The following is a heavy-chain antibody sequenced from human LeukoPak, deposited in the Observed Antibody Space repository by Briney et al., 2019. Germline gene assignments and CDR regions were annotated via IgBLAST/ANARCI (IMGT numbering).Heavy chain of an antibody. Sequence: GGSLRLSCAASGFTLSTYSMNWVRQAPGKGLEWVSSISSSSSYIYYADSGNSQFTISSDNAKTSLYLQMNSQRAEDTAVYYCAREPNYYDSSGYYPGDYWGQGTLVTVSS. V-gene: IGHV3-21*01. J-gene: IGHJ4*02. CDR3: AREPNYYDSSGYYPGDY. CDR2: ISSSSSYI. D-gene: IGHD3-22*01. CDR1: GFTLSTYS.